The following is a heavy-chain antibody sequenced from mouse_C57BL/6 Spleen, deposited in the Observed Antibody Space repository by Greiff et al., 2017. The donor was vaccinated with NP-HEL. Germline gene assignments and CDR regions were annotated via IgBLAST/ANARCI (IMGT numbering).Heavy chain of an antibody. CDR2: IDPSDSYT. V-gene: IGHV1-59*01. J-gene: IGHJ1*03. Sequence: QVQLQQSGAELVRPGTSVKLSCKASGYTFTSYWMHWVKQRPGQGLEWIGVIDPSDSYTNYNQKFKGKATLTVDTSSSTAYMQLSSLTSEDSAVYYCARAYYSNYRYFDVWGTGTTVTVSS. CDR1: GYTFTSYW. CDR3: ARAYYSNYRYFDV. D-gene: IGHD2-5*01.